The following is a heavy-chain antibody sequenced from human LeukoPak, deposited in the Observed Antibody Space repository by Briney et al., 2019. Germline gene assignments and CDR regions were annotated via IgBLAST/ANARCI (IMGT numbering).Heavy chain of an antibody. V-gene: IGHV1-69*05. D-gene: IGHD6-13*01. CDR2: IIPIFGTA. CDR1: GGTFSSYA. Sequence: SVKVSCKASGGTFSSYAISWVRQAPGQGLEWMGRIIPIFGTANNAQKFQGRVTITTDESTSTAYMELSSLRSEDTAVYYCATPLYSSSWPSFDYWGQGTLVTVSS. CDR3: ATPLYSSSWPSFDY. J-gene: IGHJ4*02.